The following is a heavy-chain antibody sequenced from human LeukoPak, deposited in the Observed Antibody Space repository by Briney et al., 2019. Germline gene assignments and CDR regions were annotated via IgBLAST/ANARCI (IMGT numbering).Heavy chain of an antibody. CDR1: GGSISSSSYY. CDR3: ARDQYCSGGSCYSHYYYYYYMDV. CDR2: IYYSGST. Sequence: SETLSLTCTVSGGSISSSSYYWGWIRQPPGKGLEWIGSIYYSGSTYYNPSLKSRVTISVDTSKNQFSLKLSSVTAADTAVYYCARDQYCSGGSCYSHYYYYYYMDVWGKGTTVTISS. V-gene: IGHV4-39*02. J-gene: IGHJ6*03. D-gene: IGHD2-15*01.